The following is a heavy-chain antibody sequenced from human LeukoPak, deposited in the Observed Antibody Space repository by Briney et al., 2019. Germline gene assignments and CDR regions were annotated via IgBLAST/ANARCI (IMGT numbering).Heavy chain of an antibody. CDR2: ISGSGGST. D-gene: IGHD4-17*01. Sequence: GGSERLSCAASGFTFSSYAMSWARQAPGKGLEWVSAISGSGGSTYYADSVKGRFTISRDNSKNTLYLQMNSLRAEDTAVYYCAKLPARVTTSFDYWGPGNPGPVSS. CDR1: GFTFSSYA. CDR3: AKLPARVTTSFDY. J-gene: IGHJ4*02. V-gene: IGHV3-23*01.